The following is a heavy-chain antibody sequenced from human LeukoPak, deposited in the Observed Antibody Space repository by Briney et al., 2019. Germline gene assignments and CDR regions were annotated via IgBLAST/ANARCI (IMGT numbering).Heavy chain of an antibody. J-gene: IGHJ4*02. Sequence: GSLRLSCAASGFTFSDYYMSWIRQAPGKGLEWVSYISSSSSYTNYADSVKGRFTISRDNAKNSLYLQMNSLRAEDTAVYYCARPVYDSSGYHLDYWGQGTLVTVSS. CDR1: GFTFSDYY. CDR2: ISSSSSYT. V-gene: IGHV3-11*03. CDR3: ARPVYDSSGYHLDY. D-gene: IGHD3-22*01.